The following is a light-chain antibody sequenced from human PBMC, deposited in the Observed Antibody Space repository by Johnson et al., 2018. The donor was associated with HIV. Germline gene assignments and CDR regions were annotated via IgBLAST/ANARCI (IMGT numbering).Light chain of an antibody. J-gene: IGLJ1*01. CDR3: GTWDNGLNVYV. Sequence: QSVLTQPPSVSAASGQKVDISCSGGSSNIENNYVSWYQHLPQRAPKLLISDNNNRPSGIPDRFSGSKSGASATLDITGLQTGDEATYYCGTWDNGLNVYVFGTGTKVTGL. CDR1: SSNIENNY. CDR2: DNN. V-gene: IGLV1-51*01.